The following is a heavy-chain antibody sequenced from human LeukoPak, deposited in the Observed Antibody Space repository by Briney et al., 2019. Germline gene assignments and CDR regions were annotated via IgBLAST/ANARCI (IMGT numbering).Heavy chain of an antibody. Sequence: PGGSLRLSCAASGFTFSSYGMHWVRQAPGKGLEWVAFIRYDGSNKYYADSVKGRFTISRDNSKNTLYLQMNSLRAEDTAVYYCAKGSESTVTTYAYYYYMDVWGKGTTVTVSS. CDR2: IRYDGSNK. CDR3: AKGSESTVTTYAYYYYMDV. D-gene: IGHD4-11*01. J-gene: IGHJ6*03. V-gene: IGHV3-30*02. CDR1: GFTFSSYG.